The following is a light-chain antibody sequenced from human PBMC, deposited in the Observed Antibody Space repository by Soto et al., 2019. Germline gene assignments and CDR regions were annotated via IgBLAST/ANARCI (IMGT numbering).Light chain of an antibody. CDR1: SSDVGSYNL. Sequence: QPVLTQPASVSGSPGQSITISCTGTSSDVGSYNLVSWYQQHPGKAPKLMIYEGSKRPSGVSNRSSGSKSGNTASLTISGLQAEDEADYYCCSYAGSSTFLFGGGTKLTVL. CDR3: CSYAGSSTFL. V-gene: IGLV2-23*03. CDR2: EGS. J-gene: IGLJ3*02.